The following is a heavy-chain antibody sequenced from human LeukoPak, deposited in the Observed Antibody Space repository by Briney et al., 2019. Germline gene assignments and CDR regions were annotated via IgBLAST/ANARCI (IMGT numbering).Heavy chain of an antibody. CDR1: GFTFSSHE. J-gene: IGHJ4*02. CDR3: ARSDSSGYYYYFDY. CDR2: ISSSSSYI. V-gene: IGHV3-21*05. D-gene: IGHD3-22*01. Sequence: GGSLRLSCAASGFTFSSHEMNWVRQAPGKGLEWVSYISSSSSYIYYADSVKGRFTISRDNAKNSRYLQMNSLRAEDTAVYYCARSDSSGYYYYFDYWGQGTLVTVSS.